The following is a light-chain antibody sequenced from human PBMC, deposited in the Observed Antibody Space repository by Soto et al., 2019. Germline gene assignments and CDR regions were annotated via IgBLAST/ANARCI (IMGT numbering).Light chain of an antibody. CDR3: QQLSTYPST. J-gene: IGKJ4*01. CDR2: AAS. V-gene: IGKV1-9*01. Sequence: IQLTQSPSSLSASVGDRVTITCRASQGIGSYLAWYQQKPGEAPKLLIFAASTLQSGVPSRFSGSGPGTDFTLTISSLQAEDFATYYCQQLSTYPSTFGGGTKVDIK. CDR1: QGIGSY.